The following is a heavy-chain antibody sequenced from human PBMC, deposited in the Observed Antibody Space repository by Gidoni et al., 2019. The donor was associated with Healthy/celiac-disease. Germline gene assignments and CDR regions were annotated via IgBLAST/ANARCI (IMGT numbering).Heavy chain of an antibody. V-gene: IGHV1-69*01. CDR3: TVEKPTIW. D-gene: IGHD1-1*01. J-gene: IGHJ4*02. CDR2: IIPIFGTA. CDR1: GGTFSTYV. Sequence: QVQLVQSGAEVKKPGSSVKVPCKASGGTFSTYVITWVRQAPGQGLEWMVGIIPIFGTANYAQKFQGRLTITADESTSTAYMELSSLRSEDTAIYYCTVEKPTIWWGQGTLVTVSS.